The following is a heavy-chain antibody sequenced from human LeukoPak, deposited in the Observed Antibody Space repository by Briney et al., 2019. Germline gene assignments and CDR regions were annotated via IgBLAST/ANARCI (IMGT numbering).Heavy chain of an antibody. D-gene: IGHD6-19*01. CDR2: ISSSSSTI. CDR1: GFTFSSYS. CDR3: ARAGSGWYLIF. J-gene: IGHJ4*02. V-gene: IGHV3-48*01. Sequence: GGSLRLSCAASGFTFSSYSMNWVRQAPGKGLEWVSSISSSSSTIYYADSVKGRFTISRDNAKNSLYLQMNSLRAEDTVVYYCARAGSGWYLIFWGQGTLVTVSS.